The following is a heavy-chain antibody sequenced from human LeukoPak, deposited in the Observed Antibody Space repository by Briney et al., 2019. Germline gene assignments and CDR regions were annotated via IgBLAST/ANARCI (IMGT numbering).Heavy chain of an antibody. D-gene: IGHD5-24*01. CDR3: ARGVRDGYKTFDY. CDR2: IDYRGRT. V-gene: IGHV4-31*03. Sequence: SETLSLTCTVSGGSVNNAAYYWSWIRQHPGKGLEWIGHIDYRGRTNYNPSLKSRVTISVDTSENQFSLRLSSVTAADTAVYYCARGVRDGYKTFDYWGQGTLVTVSS. CDR1: GGSVNNAAYY. J-gene: IGHJ4*02.